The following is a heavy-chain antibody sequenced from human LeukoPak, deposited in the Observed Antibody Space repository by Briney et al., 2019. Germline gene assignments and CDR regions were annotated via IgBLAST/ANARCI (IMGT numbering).Heavy chain of an antibody. J-gene: IGHJ6*04. CDR1: EFTSSAFW. Sequence: AGGSLRLSCAASEFTSSAFWMRWVSRLPGKGREWFANINKDGTEIEYVDSVKGRFSIFRDNAKNSVFLRMNSLRVEDTAVYYCAIFAGVVPGNLLLWGKGTTVIVSS. D-gene: IGHD2-8*02. CDR3: AIFAGVVPGNLLL. CDR2: INKDGTEI. V-gene: IGHV3-7*01.